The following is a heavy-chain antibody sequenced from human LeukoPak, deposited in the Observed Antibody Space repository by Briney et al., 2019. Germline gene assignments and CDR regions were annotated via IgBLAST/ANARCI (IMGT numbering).Heavy chain of an antibody. CDR3: ARALNDYGDYWADY. CDR2: ISGSGGST. Sequence: GGSLRLSCGASGFTFRDYWMSWVRQAPGKGLEWVSAISGSGGSTYYADSVKGRFTISRDNSKNTLYLQMNSLRAEDTAVYYCARALNDYGDYWADYWGQGTLVTVSS. D-gene: IGHD4-17*01. V-gene: IGHV3-23*01. J-gene: IGHJ4*02. CDR1: GFTFRDYW.